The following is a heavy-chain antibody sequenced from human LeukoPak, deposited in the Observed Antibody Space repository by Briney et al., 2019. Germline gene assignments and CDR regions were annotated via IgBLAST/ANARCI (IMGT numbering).Heavy chain of an antibody. V-gene: IGHV4-39*07. CDR2: IYYSGST. Sequence: PSETLSLTCTVSGGSISSSSYYWGWIRQPPGKGLEWIGSIYYSGSTYYNPSLKGRVTISVDTSKNQFSLKLSSVTAADTAVYYRAREGGYSYGSIDYWGQGTLVTVSS. J-gene: IGHJ4*02. CDR1: GGSISSSSYY. CDR3: AREGGYSYGSIDY. D-gene: IGHD5-18*01.